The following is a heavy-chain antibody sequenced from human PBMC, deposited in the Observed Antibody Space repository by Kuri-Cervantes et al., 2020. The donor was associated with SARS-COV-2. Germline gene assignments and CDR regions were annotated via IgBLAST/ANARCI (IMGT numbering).Heavy chain of an antibody. CDR1: GGTFSSYA. D-gene: IGHD6-25*01. CDR3: ARDWSDRYSSAVEFSPDGAFDI. J-gene: IGHJ3*02. V-gene: IGHV1-69*13. CDR2: IIPIFGTA. Sequence: SVKVSCKASGGTFSSYAISWVRQAPGQGLEWMGRIIPIFGTANYAQKFQGRVTITADESTSTAYMELSSLRSEDTAVYYCARDWSDRYSSAVEFSPDGAFDIWGQGTMVTVSS.